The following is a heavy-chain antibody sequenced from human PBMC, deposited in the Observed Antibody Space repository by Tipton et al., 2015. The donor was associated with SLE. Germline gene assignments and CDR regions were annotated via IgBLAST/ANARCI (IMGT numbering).Heavy chain of an antibody. CDR1: GFTFSDHY. V-gene: IGHV3-11*01. J-gene: IGHJ6*02. CDR3: ARDEDVLLFSEWVSYGMDV. Sequence: QVQLVQSGGGLVRPGGSLRLSCAASGFTFSDHYMTWIRQAPGKGLEWISYISTGGDIRYYADSVKGRFTISRDNAENAVYLQMNSLSAEDTAVYYCARDEDVLLFSEWVSYGMDVWGQGTTVTVSS. CDR2: ISTGGDIR. D-gene: IGHD1-26*01.